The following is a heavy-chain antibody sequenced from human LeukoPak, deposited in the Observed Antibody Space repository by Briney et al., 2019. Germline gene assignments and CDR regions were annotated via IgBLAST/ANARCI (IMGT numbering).Heavy chain of an antibody. Sequence: GGSLRLSCAASGFTFSSYGMHWVRQAPGKGLEWVAVISYDGSNKYYADSVKGRFTISRDNAKNSLYLQMNSLRAEDTAIYYCSGQYSSSSVVDYWGQGTLVTVSS. CDR1: GFTFSSYG. CDR3: SGQYSSSSVVDY. D-gene: IGHD6-6*01. CDR2: ISYDGSNK. J-gene: IGHJ4*02. V-gene: IGHV3-30*03.